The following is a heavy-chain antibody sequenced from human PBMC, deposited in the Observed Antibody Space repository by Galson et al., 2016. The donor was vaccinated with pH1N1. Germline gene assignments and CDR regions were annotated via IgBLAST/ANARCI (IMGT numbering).Heavy chain of an antibody. CDR2: IIGSGGST. J-gene: IGHJ4*02. CDR3: SKDVFVLVPAAYFDY. V-gene: IGHV3-23*01. D-gene: IGHD2-2*01. CDR1: GFTFSSYA. Sequence: SLRLSCAASGFTFSSYAMSWVRQAPGKGLEWVSAIIGSGGSTYYADSVKGRFTISRDNSKNTLYLQMNSLIAEDTAVYYCSKDVFVLVPAAYFDYRGQGTLVTVSS.